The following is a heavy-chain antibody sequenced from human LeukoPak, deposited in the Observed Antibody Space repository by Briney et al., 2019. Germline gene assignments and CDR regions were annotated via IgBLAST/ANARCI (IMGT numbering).Heavy chain of an antibody. V-gene: IGHV1-2*02. CDR2: INPNSGGT. Sequence: GASVKVSCKASGYTFTGYYMHWVRQAPGQGLEWMGWINPNSGGTNYAQKFQGRVTMTRDTSISTAYMELSRLRSDDTAVYYCARVLYDSSGYCHDYWGQGTLVTVS. J-gene: IGHJ4*02. CDR1: GYTFTGYY. CDR3: ARVLYDSSGYCHDY. D-gene: IGHD3-22*01.